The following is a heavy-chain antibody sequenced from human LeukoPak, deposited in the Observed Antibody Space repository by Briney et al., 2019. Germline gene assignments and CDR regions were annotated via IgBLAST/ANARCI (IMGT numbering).Heavy chain of an antibody. D-gene: IGHD3-22*01. Sequence: PSETLSLTCAVYGGSFSGYYWSWIRQPPGKGLEWIGEINHSGSTNYNPSLKSRVTISVDTSKNQFSLKLSSVTAADTAVYYCARPYASSGYYYGYWGQGTLVTVSS. CDR2: INHSGST. CDR1: GGSFSGYY. J-gene: IGHJ4*02. V-gene: IGHV4-34*01. CDR3: ARPYASSGYYYGY.